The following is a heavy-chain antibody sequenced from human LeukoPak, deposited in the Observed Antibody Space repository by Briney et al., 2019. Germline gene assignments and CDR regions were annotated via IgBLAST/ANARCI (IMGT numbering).Heavy chain of an antibody. V-gene: IGHV4-59*08. CDR3: ASTRDGYNPDY. CDR2: IYYSGST. J-gene: IGHJ4*02. CDR1: GGSFSGYY. D-gene: IGHD5-24*01. Sequence: PSETLSLTCAVYGGSFSGYYWSWIRQPPGKGLEWIGYIYYSGSTNYNPSLKSRVTISVDTSKNQFSLKLSSVTAADTAVYYCASTRDGYNPDYWGQGTLVTVSS.